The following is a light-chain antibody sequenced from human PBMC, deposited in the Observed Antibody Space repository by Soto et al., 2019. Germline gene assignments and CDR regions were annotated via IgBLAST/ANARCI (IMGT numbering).Light chain of an antibody. Sequence: DIQMTQSPSPLSASVGARVTITCRASPTIAMDVNWIQQKPGKAPKPLIYTTSSLQSGVPPRFSGSGSETDFTITISRLQPEDSATYYCQHSFPTPYTFGQGTKLEIK. CDR2: TTS. CDR1: PTIAMD. J-gene: IGKJ2*01. V-gene: IGKV1-39*01. CDR3: QHSFPTPYT.